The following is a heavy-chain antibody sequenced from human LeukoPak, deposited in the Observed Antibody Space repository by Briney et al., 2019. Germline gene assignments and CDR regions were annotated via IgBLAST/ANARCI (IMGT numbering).Heavy chain of an antibody. CDR3: AKIANFYDSSGFYG. J-gene: IGHJ4*02. D-gene: IGHD3-22*01. V-gene: IGHV3-23*01. CDR1: GFTFSSYA. Sequence: PGGSLRLSCAASGFTFSSYAMTWVRQAPGKGLEWVSVISSSGKFPSYADSVKGRFTISRDNAKNTLYLQMNSLEAEDTAMYYCAKIANFYDSSGFYGWGQGTLVTVSS. CDR2: ISSSGKFP.